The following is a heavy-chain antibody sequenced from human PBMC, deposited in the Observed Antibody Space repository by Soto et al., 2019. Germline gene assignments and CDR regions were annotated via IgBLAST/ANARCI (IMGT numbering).Heavy chain of an antibody. CDR1: GFTVSSNY. CDR3: ARNGDSSDYRGWFDP. D-gene: IGHD3-22*01. V-gene: IGHV3-66*01. Sequence: EVQLVESGGGLVQPGGSLRLSCAASGFTVSSNYMSWVRQAPGKGLEWVSVIYSGGTTYYADSVKGRFTISRDNSKNTLYLQMNSLRAEDTAVYDWARNGDSSDYRGWFDPWGQGTLVTVSS. CDR2: IYSGGTT. J-gene: IGHJ5*02.